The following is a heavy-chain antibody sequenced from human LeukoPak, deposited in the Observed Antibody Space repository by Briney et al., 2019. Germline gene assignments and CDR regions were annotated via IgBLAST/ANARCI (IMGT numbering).Heavy chain of an antibody. V-gene: IGHV1-46*01. Sequence: ASVKVSCKASGYTFTKFYIHWVRQAPGQGLEWMAKLIPSRGSPSYAQNFQGRVIVTSDTSTSTVLMELSSLRSDDSAVYYCARGPHQYTDSWGQGTLVSVSS. CDR2: LIPSRGSP. CDR3: ARGPHQYTDS. CDR1: GYTFTKFY. D-gene: IGHD1-1*01. J-gene: IGHJ4*02.